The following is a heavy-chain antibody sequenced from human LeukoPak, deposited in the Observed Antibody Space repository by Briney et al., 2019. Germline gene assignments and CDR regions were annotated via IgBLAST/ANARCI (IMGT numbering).Heavy chain of an antibody. V-gene: IGHV4-59*08. D-gene: IGHD5-18*01. J-gene: IGHJ4*02. CDR2: IYYCGCT. CDR1: GGSISRYF. Sequence: SETLSLTFICSGGSISRYFWSWMRQPPGKELECIGYIYYCGCTNYSLCVHSRGTLSVVTSKNQFSANLGSVTAADRAVYHVARHLRGYSCGPFDSWGQGNLVTVSP. CDR3: ARHLRGYSCGPFDS.